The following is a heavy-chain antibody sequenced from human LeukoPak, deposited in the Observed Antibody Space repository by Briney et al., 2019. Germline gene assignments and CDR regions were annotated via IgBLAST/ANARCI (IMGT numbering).Heavy chain of an antibody. J-gene: IGHJ6*03. CDR3: ARDPYSGSYGNYYYYFMDV. CDR2: ISNSDDST. CDR1: GFPFSSYA. D-gene: IGHD1-26*01. Sequence: PGGSLRLSCAASGFPFSSYAMSWVRQAPGKGLEWVSTISNSDDSTYYADSVKGRFTISRDNAKNSLYLQMNSLRAEDTAVYYCARDPYSGSYGNYYYYFMDVWGKGTTVTISS. V-gene: IGHV3-23*01.